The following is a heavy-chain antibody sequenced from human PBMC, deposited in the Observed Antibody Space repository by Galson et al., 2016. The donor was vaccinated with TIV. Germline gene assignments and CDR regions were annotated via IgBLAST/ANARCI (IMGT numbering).Heavy chain of an antibody. CDR3: ARSYYYGSGSGVDY. D-gene: IGHD3-10*01. V-gene: IGHV1-2*02. J-gene: IGHJ4*02. CDR1: GHTLTDYT. CDR2: INPISGDT. Sequence: SVKVSCKASGHTLTDYTIQWLRQAPGQGLEWMGWINPISGDTNYAQKFQGRLTMTRDTSISTAYMELTRLTSDDTAVYYCARSYYYGSGSGVDYWGQGTLVTVSS.